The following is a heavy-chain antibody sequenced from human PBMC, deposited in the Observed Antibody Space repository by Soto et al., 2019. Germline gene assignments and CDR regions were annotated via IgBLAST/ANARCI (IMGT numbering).Heavy chain of an antibody. Sequence: GESLKISCKGSGYRFTNYWIGWVRQMPGKGLEWMGIIYPGDSDTRYSPSFQGQVTISADKSINTAYLQWSSLKASDTAMYYCARDYCSGTTRYEFAYWGQGTQVTVAS. CDR1: GYRFTNYW. CDR3: ARDYCSGTTRYEFAY. V-gene: IGHV5-51*01. J-gene: IGHJ4*02. D-gene: IGHD2-2*01. CDR2: IYPGDSDT.